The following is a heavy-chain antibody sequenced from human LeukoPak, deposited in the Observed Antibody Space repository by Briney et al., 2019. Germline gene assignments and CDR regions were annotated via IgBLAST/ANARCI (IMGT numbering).Heavy chain of an antibody. CDR1: GDSVSSNSAA. CDR2: TYYRSKWYN. Sequence: PSQTLSLTCAISGDSVSSNSAAWNWIRQSPSRGLEWLGRTYYRSKWYNDYAVSVKSRITINPDTFKNQFSLQLNSVTPEDTAVYYCAKETYYYGSGSYFHDAFDIWGQGTMVTVSS. CDR3: AKETYYYGSGSYFHDAFDI. J-gene: IGHJ3*02. V-gene: IGHV6-1*01. D-gene: IGHD3-10*01.